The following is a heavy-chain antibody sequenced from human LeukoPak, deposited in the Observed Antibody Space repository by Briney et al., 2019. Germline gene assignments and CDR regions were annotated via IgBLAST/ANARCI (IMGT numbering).Heavy chain of an antibody. CDR1: GFTFSSYW. Sequence: GGSLRLSCAASGFTFSSYWMSWVRQAPGKGLEWVANIKLDGSEKYYVDSVKGRFTISRDNAKKSLYLQMNSLRAEDTAIYYCATYRQVLLPFESWGQGTLVTVSS. D-gene: IGHD2-8*02. CDR2: IKLDGSEK. CDR3: ATYRQVLLPFES. J-gene: IGHJ4*02. V-gene: IGHV3-7*03.